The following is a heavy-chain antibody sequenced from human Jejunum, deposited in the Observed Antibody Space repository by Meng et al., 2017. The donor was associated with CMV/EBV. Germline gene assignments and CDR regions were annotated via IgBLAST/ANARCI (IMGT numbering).Heavy chain of an antibody. CDR1: GFSLSTSGVG. V-gene: IGHV2-5*02. J-gene: IGHJ4*02. CDR2: IYWDADK. Sequence: QITLQQSVPTPLKTTQTTTMPGTFSGFSLSTSGVGVGWIRQPPGKALEWLALIYWDADKRYSPSLKNRLTITKDTSKNQVVLTLTNIDPVDTATYYCAHRHRLRDFDYWGQGTLVTVPS. CDR3: AHRHRLRDFDY. D-gene: IGHD4-17*01.